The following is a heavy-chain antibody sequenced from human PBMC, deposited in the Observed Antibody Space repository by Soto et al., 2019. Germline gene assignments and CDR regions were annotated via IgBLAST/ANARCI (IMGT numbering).Heavy chain of an antibody. Sequence: GESLKISCKGSGYSFTSYWISWVRQMPGKGLEWMGRIDPSDSYTNYSPSFQGHVTISADKSISTAYLQWSSLKASDTAMCYCASLRYDFWSGSPMDVWGQGTTVTVSS. CDR1: GYSFTSYW. V-gene: IGHV5-10-1*01. D-gene: IGHD3-3*01. CDR3: ASLRYDFWSGSPMDV. J-gene: IGHJ6*02. CDR2: IDPSDSYT.